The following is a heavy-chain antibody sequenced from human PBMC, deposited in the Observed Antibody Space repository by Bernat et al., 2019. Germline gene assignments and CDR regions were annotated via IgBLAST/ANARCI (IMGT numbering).Heavy chain of an antibody. J-gene: IGHJ5*02. CDR2: INAGNGNT. D-gene: IGHD2-2*02. Sequence: QVQLVQSGAEVKKPVASVKVSCKASGYTFTSYAMHWVRQAPGQRLEWMGWINAGNGNTKYSQKFQGRVTITRDTSASTAYMELSSLRSEDTAVYYCAREKRVYCSSTSCYSPTPGWFDPWGQGTLVTVCS. CDR1: GYTFTSYA. CDR3: AREKRVYCSSTSCYSPTPGWFDP. V-gene: IGHV1-3*01.